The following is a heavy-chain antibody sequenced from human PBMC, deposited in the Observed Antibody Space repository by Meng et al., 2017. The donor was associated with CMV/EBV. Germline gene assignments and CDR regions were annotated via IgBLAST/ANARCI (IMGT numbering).Heavy chain of an antibody. V-gene: IGHV3-11*01. CDR3: ARERGTTDILTGSGLYYGMDV. CDR1: GFTFSDYY. D-gene: IGHD3-9*01. CDR2: ISSSGSTI. J-gene: IGHJ6*02. Sequence: GESLKISCAASGFTFSDYYMGWIRQAPGKGLEWVSYISSSGSTIYYADSVKGRFTISRDNAKNSLYLQMNSLRAEDTAVYYCARERGTTDILTGSGLYYGMDVWGQGTTVTVSS.